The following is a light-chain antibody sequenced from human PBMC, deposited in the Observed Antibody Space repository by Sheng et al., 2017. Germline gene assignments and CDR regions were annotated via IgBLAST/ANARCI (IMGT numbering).Light chain of an antibody. CDR2: GAS. V-gene: IGKV3-15*01. CDR1: QSISNY. Sequence: EIVMTQSPATLSVSPGERATLSCRASQSISNYLAWYQHKPGQAPRLLIYGASTRATGIPARFSGSGSGTEFTLTISSLQSEDFAVYYCQQYKNWPPDFGQGTRLEIK. CDR3: QQYKNWPPD. J-gene: IGKJ5*01.